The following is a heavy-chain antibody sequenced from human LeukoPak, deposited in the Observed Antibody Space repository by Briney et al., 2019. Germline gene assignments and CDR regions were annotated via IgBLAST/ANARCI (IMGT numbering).Heavy chain of an antibody. CDR3: AKDGGEYYDILTGYYPRLYYMDV. V-gene: IGHV3-30*18. CDR2: ISYDGSNK. J-gene: IGHJ6*03. CDR1: GFTFSSYG. D-gene: IGHD3-9*01. Sequence: GGSLRLSCAASGFTFSSYGMHWVRQAPGKGLEWVAVISYDGSNKYYADSVRGRFTISRDNSKNTLYLQMNSLRAEDTAVYYCAKDGGEYYDILTGYYPRLYYMDVWGKGTTVTISS.